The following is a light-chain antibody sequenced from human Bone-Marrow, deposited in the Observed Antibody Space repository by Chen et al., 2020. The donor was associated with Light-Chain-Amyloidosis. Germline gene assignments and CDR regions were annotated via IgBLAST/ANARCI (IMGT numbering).Light chain of an antibody. CDR3: TSFTNNNAPVL. CDR1: SSDVGAYNY. J-gene: IGLJ2*01. CDR2: DVK. Sequence: QSALTQPASVSGSPGQSITISCTGTSSDVGAYNYVSWYQQHPGKAPKLMIYDVKNRPSGVSNRFSGSKSGNTASLTISELQAEDEADYYCTSFTNNNAPVLFGGGTKVTVL. V-gene: IGLV2-14*01.